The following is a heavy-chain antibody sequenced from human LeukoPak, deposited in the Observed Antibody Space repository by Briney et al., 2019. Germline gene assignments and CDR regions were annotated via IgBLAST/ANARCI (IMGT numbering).Heavy chain of an antibody. CDR3: ARLSTVTTSFDY. CDR2: IYHSGSA. Sequence: SETLSLTCTASGYSIGSGYYWGWIRQPPGKGLEWIGSIYHSGSAYYNPSLKSRVTISVDTSKNQFSLKLSTVTAADTAVYYCARLSTVTTSFDYWGQGTLVTVSS. CDR1: GYSIGSGYY. J-gene: IGHJ4*02. V-gene: IGHV4-38-2*02. D-gene: IGHD4-17*01.